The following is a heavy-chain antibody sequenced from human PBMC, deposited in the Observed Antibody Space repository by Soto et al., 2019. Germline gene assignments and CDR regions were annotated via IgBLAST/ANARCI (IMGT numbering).Heavy chain of an antibody. CDR3: TTGGSSTVTTSLDY. CDR2: IKSKTDGGTT. J-gene: IGHJ4*02. Sequence: GGSLRLSCAASGFTFSNAWMNWVRQAPGKGLEWVGRIKSKTDGGTTDYAAPVKGRFTISRDDSKNKRYLQMNSLKTEDTAVYYCTTGGSSTVTTSLDYWGQGTLVTVSS. D-gene: IGHD4-4*01. V-gene: IGHV3-15*07. CDR1: GFTFSNAW.